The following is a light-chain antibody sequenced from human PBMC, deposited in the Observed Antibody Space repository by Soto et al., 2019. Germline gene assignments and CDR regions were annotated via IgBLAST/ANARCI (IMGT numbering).Light chain of an antibody. J-gene: IGKJ1*01. CDR3: LHYDNFWT. Sequence: EIVLTQSPGTLSLSPGERATLSCRASQSVSRRFLAWYQQKLGQAPRLLIYGASSRASGIPDRFSGSGSGTDFTLTISRLEPEDFAVYYCLHYDNFWTFAQGTKVEIK. CDR2: GAS. V-gene: IGKV3-20*01. CDR1: QSVSRRF.